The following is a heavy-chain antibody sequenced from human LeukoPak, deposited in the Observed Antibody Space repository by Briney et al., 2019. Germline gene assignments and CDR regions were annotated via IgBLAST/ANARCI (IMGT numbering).Heavy chain of an antibody. CDR2: INPNSGGT. V-gene: IGHV1-2*02. D-gene: IGHD1-14*01. CDR3: AREPPTGGGWFDP. CDR1: GYTFTGYY. J-gene: IGHJ5*02. Sequence: ASVKVSCKASGYTFTGYYMRWVRQAPGQGLEWMGWINPNSGGTNYAQKFQGRVTMTRDTSISTAYMELSRLRSDDTAVYYCAREPPTGGGWFDPWGQGTLVTVSS.